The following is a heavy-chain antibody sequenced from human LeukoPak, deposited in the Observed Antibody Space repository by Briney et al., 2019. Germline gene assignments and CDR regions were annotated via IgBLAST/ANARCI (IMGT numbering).Heavy chain of an antibody. Sequence: PSETLSLTCTVSGGSISSNYWSWIRQPPGKALEWIGFISHSGSTNYNPSLKSRVTISVDTSKRYFSLSLSSVTAADTAVYYCTRQNAVSAGYAYDIWGQGTVVTVSS. D-gene: IGHD1-1*01. CDR2: ISHSGST. J-gene: IGHJ3*02. CDR3: TRQNAVSAGYAYDI. CDR1: GGSISSNY. V-gene: IGHV4-59*08.